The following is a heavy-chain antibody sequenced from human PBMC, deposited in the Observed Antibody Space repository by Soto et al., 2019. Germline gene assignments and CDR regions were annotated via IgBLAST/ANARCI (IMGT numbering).Heavy chain of an antibody. V-gene: IGHV4-34*01. J-gene: IGHJ4*02. CDR1: GGSFSGDY. CDR3: ARGATRIQLWPFDF. Sequence: NPSETLSLPCAAYGGSFSGDYWSWIRQPPGKGLEWIGDINHSGRNNFNPSLQSRVTMSVDTSKNQFSLSLSSVTAADTAMYYCARGATRIQLWPFDFWGQGTLVTVSS. CDR2: INHSGRN. D-gene: IGHD2-21*01.